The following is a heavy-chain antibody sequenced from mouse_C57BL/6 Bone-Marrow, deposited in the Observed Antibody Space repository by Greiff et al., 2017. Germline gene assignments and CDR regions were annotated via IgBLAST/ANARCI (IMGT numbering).Heavy chain of an antibody. CDR1: GYAFTNYL. J-gene: IGHJ4*01. Sequence: QVQLQQSGAELVRPGTSVKVSCKASGYAFTNYLIEWVKQRPGQGLEWIGVINPGSGGTNYNEKFKGKATLTADKSSSTAYMQLSSLTSEDSAVYFCARRNWSAYAMDYWGQGTSVTVSS. V-gene: IGHV1-54*01. CDR3: ARRNWSAYAMDY. CDR2: INPGSGGT. D-gene: IGHD4-1*01.